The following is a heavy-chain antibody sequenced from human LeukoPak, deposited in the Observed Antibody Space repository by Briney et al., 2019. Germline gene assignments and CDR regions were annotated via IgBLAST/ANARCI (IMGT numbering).Heavy chain of an antibody. V-gene: IGHV3-7*01. Sequence: GVSLRLSCAVSGFTFRDYWMTWVRQAPGKGLEWVANINQDESEQYYVDSVKGRFTISRDNAKDSLYLQMNSLRPEDTALYYCARPSVTTGVDAFDFWGQGTMVTVSS. D-gene: IGHD4-17*01. J-gene: IGHJ3*01. CDR2: INQDESEQ. CDR3: ARPSVTTGVDAFDF. CDR1: GFTFRDYW.